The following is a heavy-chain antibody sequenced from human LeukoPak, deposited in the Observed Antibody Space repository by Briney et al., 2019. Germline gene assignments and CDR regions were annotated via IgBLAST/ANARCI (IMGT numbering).Heavy chain of an antibody. D-gene: IGHD3-10*01. J-gene: IGHJ3*02. CDR3: ARGEYYGSGSYSAAFDI. Sequence: ASVKVSCKASGYTFTSYDINWVRQATGQGLEWMGWMNPNSGNTGYAQKFQGRVTMTRNTSISTAYMELSSLRSEGTAVYYCARGEYYGSGSYSAAFDIWGQGTMVTVSS. CDR2: MNPNSGNT. V-gene: IGHV1-8*01. CDR1: GYTFTSYD.